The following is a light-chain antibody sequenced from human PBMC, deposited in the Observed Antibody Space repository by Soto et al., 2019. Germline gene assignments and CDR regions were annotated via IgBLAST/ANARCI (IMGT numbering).Light chain of an antibody. CDR3: QQYNNGPPLYT. CDR2: GAS. CDR1: QSVSSN. J-gene: IGKJ2*01. Sequence: EIVMTQSPATLSVSPGERATLSCRASQSVSSNLAWYQQNPGQAPRLLIYGASTRATGIPARFSGSGSGTEFTLTISSLQSEDFAVYYCQQYNNGPPLYTCGQGTKLEIK. V-gene: IGKV3-15*01.